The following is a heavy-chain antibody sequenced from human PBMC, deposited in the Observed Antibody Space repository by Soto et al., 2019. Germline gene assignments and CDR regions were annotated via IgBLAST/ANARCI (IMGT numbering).Heavy chain of an antibody. CDR3: ARDDVPAAKDYYYGMDV. J-gene: IGHJ6*02. V-gene: IGHV3-7*01. Sequence: GGSLRLSCAASGFTFSSYWMSWVRQAPGKGLEWVANIKQDGSEKYYEDSVKGRFTISRDNAKNSLYLQMNSLRAEDTAVYYCARDDVPAAKDYYYGMDVWGQGTTVTVSS. CDR1: GFTFSSYW. CDR2: IKQDGSEK. D-gene: IGHD2-2*01.